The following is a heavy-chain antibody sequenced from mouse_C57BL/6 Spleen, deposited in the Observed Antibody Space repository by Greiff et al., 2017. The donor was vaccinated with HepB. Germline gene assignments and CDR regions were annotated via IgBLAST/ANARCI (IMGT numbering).Heavy chain of an antibody. CDR2: IYPGSGST. V-gene: IGHV1-55*01. CDR3: ARHGGYYPVAY. J-gene: IGHJ3*01. Sequence: QVQLQQPGAELVKPGASVKMSCKASGYTFTSYWITWVKQRPGQGLEWIGDIYPGSGSTNYNEKFKSKATLTVDTSPSPAYMQLSSLTSEDSAVYYCARHGGYYPVAYWGQGTLVTVSA. D-gene: IGHD2-3*01. CDR1: GYTFTSYW.